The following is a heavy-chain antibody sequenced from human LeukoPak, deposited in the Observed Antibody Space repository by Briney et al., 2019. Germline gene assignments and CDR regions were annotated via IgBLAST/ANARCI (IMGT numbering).Heavy chain of an antibody. V-gene: IGHV3-23*01. D-gene: IGHD3-16*01. Sequence: GGSLRLSCAASGFTFSSHAMSWVRPAPGKGLEWVAAITGSGVTTYYADSVKGRFTISRDNSKNTLYLQMNSLRAEDTAVYYCAVPGGNGGYFDYWGQGTLVTVSS. CDR1: GFTFSSHA. J-gene: IGHJ4*02. CDR2: ITGSGVTT. CDR3: AVPGGNGGYFDY.